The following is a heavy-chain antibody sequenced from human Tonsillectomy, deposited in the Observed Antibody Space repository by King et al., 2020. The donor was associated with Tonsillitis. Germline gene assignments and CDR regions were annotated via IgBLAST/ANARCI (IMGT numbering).Heavy chain of an antibody. CDR3: ASGLVWFGELSFDH. V-gene: IGHV3-7*03. CDR1: GFTFSSDW. D-gene: IGHD3-10*01. CDR2: IKQDGSEK. Sequence: EVQLVESGGGLVQPGGSLRLSCAASGFTFSSDWMSWVRQAPGKGLEWVANIKQDGSEKYYVDSVKGRFTISRENAKNSLYLQMNRLRAEDTHVYYCASGLVWFGELSFDHWSQGTLVTVSS. J-gene: IGHJ4*02.